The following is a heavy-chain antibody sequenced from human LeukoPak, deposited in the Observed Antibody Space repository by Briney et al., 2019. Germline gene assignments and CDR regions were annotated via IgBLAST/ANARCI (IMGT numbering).Heavy chain of an antibody. CDR2: IYTSGST. D-gene: IGHD3-22*01. Sequence: SETLSLTCTVSGGSISSYYWSWIRQPAGKGLEWIRRIYTSGSTNYNPSLKSRVTISVDKSKNQFSLKLSSVTAADTAVYYCARGNRYDSSGYYLDYWGQGTLVTVSS. CDR1: GGSISSYY. V-gene: IGHV4-4*07. CDR3: ARGNRYDSSGYYLDY. J-gene: IGHJ4*02.